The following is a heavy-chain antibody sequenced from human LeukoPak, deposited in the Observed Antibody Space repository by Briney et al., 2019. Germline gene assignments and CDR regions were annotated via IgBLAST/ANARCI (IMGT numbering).Heavy chain of an antibody. Sequence: SETLSLTCTVSGDSISSGSYYWSWIRQPAGKGLEWIGRIYTTGNTNYNPSLKSRVTISVDTSKNQFSLKLKSVTAADTAVYYCARDQGSSGYDSGYFDLWGRGTLVTVSS. D-gene: IGHD5-12*01. CDR2: IYTTGNT. V-gene: IGHV4-61*02. CDR3: ARDQGSSGYDSGYFDL. J-gene: IGHJ2*01. CDR1: GDSISSGSYY.